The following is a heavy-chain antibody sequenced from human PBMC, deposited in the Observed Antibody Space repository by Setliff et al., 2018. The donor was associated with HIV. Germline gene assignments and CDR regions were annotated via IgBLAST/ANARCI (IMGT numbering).Heavy chain of an antibody. Sequence: PSETLSLTCAVYGGSLTASYYNWFRQPPGKGLEWIGDISQSGSASYNSSLKSRVTMSVDQSKNQFSLTLTSMTAADTAVYFCARDQRLPGVQTPYWYFDLWGRGTLVTVSS. CDR1: GGSLTASY. D-gene: IGHD7-27*01. V-gene: IGHV4-34*01. CDR3: ARDQRLPGVQTPYWYFDL. CDR2: ISQSGSA. J-gene: IGHJ2*01.